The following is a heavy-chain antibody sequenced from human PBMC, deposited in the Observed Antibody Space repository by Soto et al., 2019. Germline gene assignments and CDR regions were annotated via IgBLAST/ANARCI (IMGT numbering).Heavy chain of an antibody. D-gene: IGHD3-10*01. CDR3: AKDGGQLLWFGESLNWFDP. CDR2: ISGSGGST. Sequence: GGSLRLSCAASGFTFSSYAMSWVRQAPGKGLEWVSAISGSGGSTYYADSVKGRFTISRDNSKNTLYLQMNSLRAEDTAVYYCAKDGGQLLWFGESLNWFDPWGQGTLVTVSS. J-gene: IGHJ5*02. CDR1: GFTFSSYA. V-gene: IGHV3-23*01.